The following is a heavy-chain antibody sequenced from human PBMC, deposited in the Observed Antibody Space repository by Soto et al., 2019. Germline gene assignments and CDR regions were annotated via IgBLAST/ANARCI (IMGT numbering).Heavy chain of an antibody. CDR3: AHRPHPYGSGSYYYGMDV. D-gene: IGHD3-10*01. J-gene: IGHJ6*02. CDR1: GFSLSTSGVG. V-gene: IGHV2-5*02. Sequence: QITLKESGPTLVKPTQTLTLTCTFSGFSLSTSGVGVGWIRQPPGKALEWLALIYWDDDKRYSPSLKSRLTITKDTSKNQVVLTMTNIDPVDTATYYCAHRPHPYGSGSYYYGMDVWGQGTTVTVSS. CDR2: IYWDDDK.